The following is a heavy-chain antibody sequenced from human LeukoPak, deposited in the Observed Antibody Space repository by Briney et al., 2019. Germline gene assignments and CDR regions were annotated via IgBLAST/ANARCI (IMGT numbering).Heavy chain of an antibody. CDR3: ARGPRVVTAINYYYYGMDV. V-gene: IGHV1-8*02. D-gene: IGHD2-21*02. Sequence: GASVKVPCKASGYTFTSYGISWVRQAPGQGLEWMGWMNPNSGNTGYAQKFQGRVTMTRNTSISTAYMELSSLRSEDTAVYYCARGPRVVTAINYYYYGMDVWGQGTTVTVSS. CDR2: MNPNSGNT. CDR1: GYTFTSYG. J-gene: IGHJ6*02.